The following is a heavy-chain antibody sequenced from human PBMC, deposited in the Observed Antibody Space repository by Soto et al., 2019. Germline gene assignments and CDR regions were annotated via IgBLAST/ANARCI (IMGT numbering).Heavy chain of an antibody. V-gene: IGHV4-39*02. D-gene: IGHD6-13*01. Sequence: SETLSLTCTVSGVPISNSSYYWGRIPQPPGKGLEWIGSIYYSGGTYYSPSLKSRVTMSVDTSKNQFSLKLSSVTAADTAVYYCARDSRTAEQLVPHYYYGLGVWGQGTTVS. CDR3: ARDSRTAEQLVPHYYYGLGV. CDR1: GVPISNSSYY. CDR2: IYYSGGT. J-gene: IGHJ6*02.